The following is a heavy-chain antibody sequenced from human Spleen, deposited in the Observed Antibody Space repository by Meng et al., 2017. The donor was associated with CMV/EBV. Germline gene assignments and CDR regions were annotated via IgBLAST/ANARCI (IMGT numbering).Heavy chain of an antibody. CDR2: INCNSGDT. J-gene: IGHJ4*02. V-gene: IGHV1-2*06. CDR1: GYTFTGYY. CDR3: VRLAGGVDY. D-gene: IGHD3-10*01. Sequence: ASVKVSCKPSGYTFTGYYMHWVRRAPGQGPEWLGRINCNSGDTNYAQKFQGRITMTRDTSISTAYMEVASLRSDDTAVYYCVRLAGGVDYWGQGTLVTVSS.